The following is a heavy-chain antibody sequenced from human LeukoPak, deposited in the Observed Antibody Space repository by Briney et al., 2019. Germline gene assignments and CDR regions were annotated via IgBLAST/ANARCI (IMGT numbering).Heavy chain of an antibody. D-gene: IGHD5-24*01. J-gene: IGHJ4*02. CDR3: ARRIKGGYNPRAFDY. V-gene: IGHV4-34*01. CDR2: INHSGRT. CDR1: GGSFSGYY. Sequence: SETLSLTCAVYGGSFSGYYWSWIRQPPGKGLEGGGEINHSGRTNYNPYLKSRVTISVDTSKNQFSLKLSSVTAADTAVYYCARRIKGGYNPRAFDYWGQGTLVTVSS.